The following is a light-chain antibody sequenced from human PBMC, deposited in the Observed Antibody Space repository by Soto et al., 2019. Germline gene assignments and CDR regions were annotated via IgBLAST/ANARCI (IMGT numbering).Light chain of an antibody. V-gene: IGKV3-15*01. CDR3: QQYNNWPLT. CDR1: QGVETD. J-gene: IGKJ4*01. Sequence: MTQSPSSLSASVGDRVTITCRASQGVETDLGWYQQKPGQAPRLLIYFASTRATGIPARFSGSGSGTEFTLTISSLQSEDFAVYYCQQYNNWPLTFGGGTKVEIK. CDR2: FAS.